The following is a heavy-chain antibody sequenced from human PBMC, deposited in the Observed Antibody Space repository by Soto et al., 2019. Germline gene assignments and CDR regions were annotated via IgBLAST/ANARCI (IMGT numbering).Heavy chain of an antibody. CDR2: IYYSGST. J-gene: IGHJ4*01. Sequence: PSETLSLTCTVSGGSISSYYWSWTRQPPGKGLEWIGYIYYSGSTNYNPSLKSRVTISVDTSKNQFSLKLSSVTAADTAVYYCARHRGDFLSHYFDYCSQGTLVTVSS. CDR1: GGSISSYY. CDR3: ARHRGDFLSHYFDY. V-gene: IGHV4-59*08. D-gene: IGHD3-3*01.